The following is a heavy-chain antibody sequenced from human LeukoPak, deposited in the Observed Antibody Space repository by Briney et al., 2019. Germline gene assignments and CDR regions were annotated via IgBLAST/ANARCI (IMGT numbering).Heavy chain of an antibody. CDR2: IYSGGST. V-gene: IGHV3-66*01. D-gene: IGHD1-26*01. J-gene: IGHJ5*02. CDR3: ARDRGVGATDWFDP. CDR1: GFTVSSNY. Sequence: QPGGSLRLSCAASGFTVSSNYMSWVHQAPGKGLEWVSVIYSGGSTYYADSVKGRFTISRDNSKNTLYLQMNSLRAEDTAVYYCARDRGVGATDWFDPWGQGTLVTVSS.